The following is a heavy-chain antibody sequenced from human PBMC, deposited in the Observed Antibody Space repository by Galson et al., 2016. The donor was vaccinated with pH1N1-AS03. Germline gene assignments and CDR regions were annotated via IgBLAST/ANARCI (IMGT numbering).Heavy chain of an antibody. CDR2: IIAVSGAT. V-gene: IGHV1-69*13. CDR1: GGTFTSYA. D-gene: IGHD3-3*01. CDR3: ATPILHFDYWRGYPPFDY. J-gene: IGHJ4*02. Sequence: SVKVSCKVSGGTFTSYAVSWVRQAPGQGLEWMGGIIAVSGATNYAQKFQGRISITADESTGTAYMDVSSLRSEDTAVYYCATPILHFDYWRGYPPFDYWGQGTLVTVSS.